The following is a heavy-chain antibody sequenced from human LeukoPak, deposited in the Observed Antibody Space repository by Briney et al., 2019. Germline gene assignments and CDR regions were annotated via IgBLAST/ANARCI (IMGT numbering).Heavy chain of an antibody. CDR2: IYYSGST. V-gene: IGHV4-39*01. J-gene: IGHJ6*02. Sequence: SETLSLTCTVSGGSISSYYWGWIRQPPGKGLEWIGSIYYSGSTYYNPSLKSRVTISVDTSKNQFSLKLSSVTAADTAVYYCARSLSGSSSLNYYYYGMEVWGQGTTVTVSS. CDR3: ARSLSGSSSLNYYYYGMEV. CDR1: GGSISSYY. D-gene: IGHD1-26*01.